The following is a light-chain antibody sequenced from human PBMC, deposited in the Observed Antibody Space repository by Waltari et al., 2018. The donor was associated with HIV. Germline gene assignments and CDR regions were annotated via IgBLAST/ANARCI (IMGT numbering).Light chain of an antibody. CDR3: QMYSRAPRT. J-gene: IGKJ1*01. V-gene: IGKV1-27*01. CDR2: VAS. CDR1: QGIGNY. Sequence: DIQMTQSPSSLSASVGDRVTITCRASQGIGNYLAWYQQKPGKSPELLIHVASTLHSGAPSRFSGRGSGTYFTLTITSLQPEDAASYFCQMYSRAPRTFGHGTKVEIK.